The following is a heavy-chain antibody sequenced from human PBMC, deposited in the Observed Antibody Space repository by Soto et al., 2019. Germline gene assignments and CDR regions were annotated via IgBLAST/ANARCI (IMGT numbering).Heavy chain of an antibody. CDR1: GGSFSGYY. CDR3: ARGGGAAAGTYGMDV. V-gene: IGHV4-34*01. J-gene: IGHJ6*02. D-gene: IGHD6-13*01. CDR2: INHSGST. Sequence: SETLSLTCAVYGGSFSGYYWSWIRQPPGKGLEWIGEINHSGSTNYNPSLKSRVTISVDTSKNQFSLKLSSVTAADTAVYYCARGGGAAAGTYGMDVWGQGTTVTVSS.